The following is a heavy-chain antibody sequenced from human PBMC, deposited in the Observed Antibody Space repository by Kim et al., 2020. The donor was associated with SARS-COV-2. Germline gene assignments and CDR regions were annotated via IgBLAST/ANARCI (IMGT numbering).Heavy chain of an antibody. CDR1: GGSISSSSYY. Sequence: SETLSLTCTVSGGSISSSSYYWGWIRQPPGKGLEWIGSIYYSGSTYYNPSLKSRVTISVDTSKNQFSLKLSSVTAADTAVYYCARDGGDYRDYGGNSGELDNWCDPWGQGTLVTVCS. CDR3: ARDGGDYRDYGGNSGELDNWCDP. CDR2: IYYSGST. V-gene: IGHV4-39*07. J-gene: IGHJ5*02. D-gene: IGHD4-17*01.